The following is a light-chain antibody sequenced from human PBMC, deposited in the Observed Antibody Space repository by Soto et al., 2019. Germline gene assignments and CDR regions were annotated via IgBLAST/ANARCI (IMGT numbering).Light chain of an antibody. Sequence: EIVMTQSPATLPVSPGERATLSCRASQSVSSNLAWYQQKPGQAPRLLIYGASTRATGIPARFSGSGSGTEFTHTLSSLQSEDFAVYYCQQGWTFGQGTKVEIK. J-gene: IGKJ1*01. CDR3: QQGWT. CDR1: QSVSSN. CDR2: GAS. V-gene: IGKV3-15*01.